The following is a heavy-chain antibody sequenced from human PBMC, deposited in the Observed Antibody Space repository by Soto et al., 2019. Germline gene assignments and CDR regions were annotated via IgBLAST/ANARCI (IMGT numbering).Heavy chain of an antibody. CDR1: GGSISSSSYY. D-gene: IGHD2-21*01. J-gene: IGHJ5*02. Sequence: SETLSLTCTVSGGSISSSSYYWGWIRQPPGKGLEWIGSIYYSGSTYYNPSLKSRVTISVDTSKNQFSLKLSSVTAADTAVYYCARHRSIDYYFPGRFDPWGQGTLVTVSS. CDR2: IYYSGST. CDR3: ARHRSIDYYFPGRFDP. V-gene: IGHV4-39*01.